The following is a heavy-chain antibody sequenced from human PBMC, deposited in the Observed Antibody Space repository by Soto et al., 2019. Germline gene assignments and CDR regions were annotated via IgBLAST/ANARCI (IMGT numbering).Heavy chain of an antibody. CDR1: GGSISSYY. Sequence: PSETLSLICTVSGGSISSYYWSWIRQPPGKGLEWIGYIYYSGSTNYNPSLKSRVTISVDTSKHQFSLKLSSVTAAETAVYYCARDNLDGGGLVTDYWGQGTQVPVS. J-gene: IGHJ4*02. D-gene: IGHD2-21*02. CDR2: IYYSGST. V-gene: IGHV4-59*01. CDR3: ARDNLDGGGLVTDY.